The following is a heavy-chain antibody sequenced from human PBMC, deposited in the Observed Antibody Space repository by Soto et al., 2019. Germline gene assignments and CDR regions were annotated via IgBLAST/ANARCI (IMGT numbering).Heavy chain of an antibody. CDR1: GYTFTSYG. Sequence: ASVKVSCKASGYTFTSYGISWVRQAPGQGLEWMGWISAYNGNTNYAQKLQGRVTMTTDTSTSTAYMELRSLRSDDTAVYYSAREPLPYSSSWYYDYWGQGTLVTVSS. J-gene: IGHJ4*02. D-gene: IGHD6-13*01. CDR3: AREPLPYSSSWYYDY. V-gene: IGHV1-18*01. CDR2: ISAYNGNT.